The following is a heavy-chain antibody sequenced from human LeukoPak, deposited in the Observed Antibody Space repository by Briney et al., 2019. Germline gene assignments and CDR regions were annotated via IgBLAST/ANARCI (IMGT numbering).Heavy chain of an antibody. Sequence: GGSVMVSCKTSGYTFTAYYIHWVRQAPGQGLEWLGWINPNNAATKLTQKFQGRVTMTRDTSISTAYMELTRLRSDDTAVYYCARDWSVVPGGARDYHYYYMYVWGTGTMVTVSS. J-gene: IGHJ6*03. CDR1: GYTFTAYY. CDR2: INPNNAAT. D-gene: IGHD2-21*01. CDR3: ARDWSVVPGGARDYHYYYMYV. V-gene: IGHV1-2*02.